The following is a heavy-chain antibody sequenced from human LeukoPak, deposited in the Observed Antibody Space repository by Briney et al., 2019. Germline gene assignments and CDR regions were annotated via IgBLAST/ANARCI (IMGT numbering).Heavy chain of an antibody. D-gene: IGHD2-2*01. CDR3: ATYSSSNGREFQY. CDR2: IKHDGTEK. CDR1: GFSFSTYW. J-gene: IGHJ1*01. V-gene: IGHV3-7*01. Sequence: GGSLRLSCTASGFSFSTYWMSWVRQAPGKGLEWVAHIKHDGTEKYYVDSVKGRFTISRDNAKNSLYLQMNSLRAEDTAVYYCATYSSSNGREFQYWGQGTLVTVSS.